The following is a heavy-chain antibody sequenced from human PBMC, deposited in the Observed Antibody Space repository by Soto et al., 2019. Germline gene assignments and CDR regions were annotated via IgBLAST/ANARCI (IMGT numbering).Heavy chain of an antibody. CDR2: IIPIFGTA. D-gene: IGHD2-15*01. J-gene: IGHJ3*02. V-gene: IGHV1-69*13. CDR1: GGTFSSYA. Sequence: ASVKVSCKASGGTFSSYAISWVRQAPGQGLEWMGGIIPIFGTANYAQKFQGRVTITADESTSTAYMELSSLRSEDTAVYYCARAFHYLVAGLADGTFDIWGQGTMVTVSS. CDR3: ARAFHYLVAGLADGTFDI.